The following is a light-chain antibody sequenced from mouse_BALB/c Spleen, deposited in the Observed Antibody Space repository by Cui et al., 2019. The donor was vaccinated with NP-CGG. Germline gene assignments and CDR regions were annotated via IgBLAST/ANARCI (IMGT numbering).Light chain of an antibody. Sequence: AVENQESALTTSPGETVTLTCRSSTGAVTTSNYANWVQEKPDHLFTGLIGGTNNRTPGVPARFSGSLIGDKAALTITGAQTEDEAIYFCALWYSNHWVFGGGTKLTVL. CDR1: TGAVTTSNY. CDR3: ALWYSNHWV. CDR2: GTN. V-gene: IGLV1*01. J-gene: IGLJ1*01.